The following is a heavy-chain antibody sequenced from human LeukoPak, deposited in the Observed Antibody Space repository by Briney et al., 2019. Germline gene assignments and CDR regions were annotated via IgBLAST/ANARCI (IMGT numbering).Heavy chain of an antibody. CDR1: GYTFTING. CDR3: ARDRWYAFDH. CDR2: ISANSGDT. V-gene: IGHV1-18*01. D-gene: IGHD6-13*01. J-gene: IGHJ4*02. Sequence: ASVKVSCKASGYTFTINGISWVRQAPGRGLEWMGWISANSGDTNYAEKFHGRVTLTRDTSTGTAYMELNSLTYDDTAVYYCARDRWYAFDHWGQGTLVTVSS.